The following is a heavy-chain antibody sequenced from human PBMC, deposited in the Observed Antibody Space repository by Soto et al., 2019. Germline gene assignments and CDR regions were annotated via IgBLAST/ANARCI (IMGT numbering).Heavy chain of an antibody. CDR2: ISWDGGST. V-gene: IGHV3-43*01. CDR1: GFTFDDYT. J-gene: IGHJ4*02. CDR3: AKDIGGRYSGYEPMGGFDY. D-gene: IGHD5-12*01. Sequence: EVQLVESGGVVVQPGGSLRLSCAASGFTFDDYTMHWVRQAPGKGLEWVSLISWDGGSTYYADSVKGRFTISRDNSKNSLYLQMNSLRTEDTALYYCAKDIGGRYSGYEPMGGFDYWGQGTLVTVSS.